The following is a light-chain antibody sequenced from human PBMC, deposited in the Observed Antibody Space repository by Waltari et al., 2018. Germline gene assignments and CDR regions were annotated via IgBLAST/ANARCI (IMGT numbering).Light chain of an antibody. V-gene: IGLV2-14*01. CDR3: SSYTTSRPWV. CDR2: EVS. CDR1: SSDVGGYPY. J-gene: IGLJ3*02. Sequence: QSALTQPASVSGSPGQSLTISCTGTSSDVGGYPYVSWYQQHPGKAPNLMIYEVSNRPSGVSNRFSGSKSGNTASLTISGLQTEDEADYYCSSYTTSRPWVFGGGAKVTVL.